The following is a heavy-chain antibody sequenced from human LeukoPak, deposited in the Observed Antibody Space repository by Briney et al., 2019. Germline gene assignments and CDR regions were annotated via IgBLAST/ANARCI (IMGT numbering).Heavy chain of an antibody. CDR2: ISYDGSNK. CDR1: GFTFSSYA. J-gene: IGHJ4*02. V-gene: IGHV3-30*04. D-gene: IGHD5-24*01. CDR3: ARDLEY. Sequence: GGSLRLSCAASGFTFSSYAMHWVRQAPGKGLEWVAVISYDGSNKYYADSVKGRFTISRDISKNTLYLQMNSLRAEDTAVYYCARDLEYWGQGTLVTVSS.